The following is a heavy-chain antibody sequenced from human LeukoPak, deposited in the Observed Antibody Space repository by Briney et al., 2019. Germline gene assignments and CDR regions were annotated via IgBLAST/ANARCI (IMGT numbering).Heavy chain of an antibody. V-gene: IGHV3-21*01. Sequence: PGGSLRLSCAAPGFTFSSYSMNWVRQAPGKGLEWVSSISSSSSYIYYADSVKGRFTISRDNAKNSLYLQMNSLRAEDTAVYYCAREGGGTTVSPWYYYYYMDVWGKGTTVTVSS. J-gene: IGHJ6*03. CDR2: ISSSSSYI. D-gene: IGHD4-17*01. CDR1: GFTFSSYS. CDR3: AREGGGTTVSPWYYYYYMDV.